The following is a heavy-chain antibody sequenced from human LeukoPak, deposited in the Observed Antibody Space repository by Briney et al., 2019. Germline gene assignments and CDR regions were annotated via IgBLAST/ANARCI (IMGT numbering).Heavy chain of an antibody. CDR3: ARFGNYYDSSGYSDFDY. J-gene: IGHJ4*02. V-gene: IGHV3-30-3*01. CDR2: ISYDGSNK. D-gene: IGHD3-22*01. CDR1: GLTFSSYA. Sequence: PVGSLRLSCAASGLTFSSYAMDWVRQAPGKGLEWVAVISYDGSNKYYADSVKGRFTFSRDNSKNTLYLQMNSLRAEDTAVYYCARFGNYYDSSGYSDFDYWGQGTLVTVSS.